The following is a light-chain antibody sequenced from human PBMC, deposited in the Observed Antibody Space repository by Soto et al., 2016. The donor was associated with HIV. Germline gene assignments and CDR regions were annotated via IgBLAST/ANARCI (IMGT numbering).Light chain of an antibody. V-gene: IGLV3-21*03. J-gene: IGLJ2*01. CDR2: DDS. Sequence: SYVLTQPPSVSVAPGKTARITCGGNNLATKSVHWYQQKPGQAPMLVVFDDSNRPSGTSDRFSGSNSGNTATLTISRIEAGDEADFYCQVWDSNSNIAIFGGGTKVTVL. CDR1: NLATKS. CDR3: QVWDSNSNIAI.